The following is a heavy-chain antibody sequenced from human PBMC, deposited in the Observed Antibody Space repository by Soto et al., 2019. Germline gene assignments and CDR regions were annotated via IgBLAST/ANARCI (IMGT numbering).Heavy chain of an antibody. J-gene: IGHJ1*01. Sequence: QVQLQESGPGLVKPSQTLSLTCTVSGGSVSGGVYYWNWIRQHPEKGLEWIGYIYYSGSTYYNPSRRSRVTMSADTPTNQFSLKLSSVTVADTAVYYCARSSVAGAGYFQHWGQGTQVLVSS. CDR1: GGSVSGGVYY. CDR3: ARSSVAGAGYFQH. CDR2: IYYSGST. D-gene: IGHD6-19*01. V-gene: IGHV4-31*03.